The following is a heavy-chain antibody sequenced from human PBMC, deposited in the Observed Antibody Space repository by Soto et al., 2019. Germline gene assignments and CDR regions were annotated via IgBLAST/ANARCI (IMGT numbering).Heavy chain of an antibody. V-gene: IGHV3-23*01. CDR2: ISGSGGST. J-gene: IGHJ4*02. Sequence: PGGSLRLSCAASGFTFSSYAMSWVRQAPGKGLEWVSAISGSGGSTYYADSVKGRFTISRDNSKNTLYLQMNSLRAEDTAVYYCAKDRGYSGYGSFEYYFDYWGQGTLVTVSS. CDR3: AKDRGYSGYGSFEYYFDY. CDR1: GFTFSSYA. D-gene: IGHD5-12*01.